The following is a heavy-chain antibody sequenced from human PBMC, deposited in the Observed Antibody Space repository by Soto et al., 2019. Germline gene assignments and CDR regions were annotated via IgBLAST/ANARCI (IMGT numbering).Heavy chain of an antibody. V-gene: IGHV4-59*01. D-gene: IGHD6-6*01. Sequence: SETLSLTCTVSGGSISHYYWTWIRQPPGKGLEWLGYIYSSGSTNYNPALKSRVTISVDTSKNQFSLKLSSVTAADTAVYYCARRYSSSFGWFDPWGQGTLVTVSS. CDR1: GGSISHYY. J-gene: IGHJ5*02. CDR3: ARRYSSSFGWFDP. CDR2: IYSSGST.